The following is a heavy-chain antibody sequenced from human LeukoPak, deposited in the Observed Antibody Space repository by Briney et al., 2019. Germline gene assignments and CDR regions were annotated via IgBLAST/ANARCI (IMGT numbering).Heavy chain of an antibody. V-gene: IGHV4-4*02. CDR3: ARLRTMVRGVITNYYYYMDV. Sequence: PSETLSLTCAVSGVSISSSNWWSWIRQPPGQGLEWIGEINHSGSTNYNPSLKSRVTISVDTSKNQFSLKLSSVTAADTAVYYCARLRTMVRGVITNYYYYMDVWGKGTTVTISS. CDR1: GVSISSSNW. D-gene: IGHD3-10*01. J-gene: IGHJ6*03. CDR2: INHSGST.